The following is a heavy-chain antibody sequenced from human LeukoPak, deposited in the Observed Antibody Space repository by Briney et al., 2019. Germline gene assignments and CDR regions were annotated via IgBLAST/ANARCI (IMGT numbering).Heavy chain of an antibody. V-gene: IGHV5-51*01. D-gene: IGHD3-22*01. Sequence: GESLKISCKGSGYSFTTYWIGWVRQMPGKGLEWMGIIYPGDSDTRYSPSFQGQVTISADKSISTAYLQWSSLKASDTAMYYCARQDSYYDSSGYYKGSSFDYWGQGTLVTVSS. J-gene: IGHJ4*02. CDR3: ARQDSYYDSSGYYKGSSFDY. CDR1: GYSFTTYW. CDR2: IYPGDSDT.